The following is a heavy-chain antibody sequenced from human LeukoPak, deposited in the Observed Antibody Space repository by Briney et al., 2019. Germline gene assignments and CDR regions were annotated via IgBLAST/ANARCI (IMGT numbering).Heavy chain of an antibody. Sequence: PGGSLRLSCAASGFTFSSYAMSWVRQAPGKGLEWVANIKQDASEKYYMDSVKGRFTISRDNSKNTVYLQMNSLRAEDTAVYYCARDGYSGYDYSRANYYYYYAMDVWGQGTTVTVSS. CDR3: ARDGYSGYDYSRANYYYYYAMDV. J-gene: IGHJ6*02. CDR1: GFTFSSYA. D-gene: IGHD5-12*01. CDR2: IKQDASEK. V-gene: IGHV3-7*05.